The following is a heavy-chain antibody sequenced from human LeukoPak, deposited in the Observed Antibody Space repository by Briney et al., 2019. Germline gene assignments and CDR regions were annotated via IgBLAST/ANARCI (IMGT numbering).Heavy chain of an antibody. D-gene: IGHD3-22*01. V-gene: IGHV1-69*05. CDR3: ARGPLVEYDSSGYYY. CDR2: IIPIFGTA. Sequence: ASVKVSCKASGGTFSSYAISLVRQAPGQGLEWMGRIIPIFGTANYAQKFQGRVTITTDESTSTAYMELSSLRSEDTAVYYCARGPLVEYDSSGYYYWGQGTLVTVSS. CDR1: GGTFSSYA. J-gene: IGHJ4*02.